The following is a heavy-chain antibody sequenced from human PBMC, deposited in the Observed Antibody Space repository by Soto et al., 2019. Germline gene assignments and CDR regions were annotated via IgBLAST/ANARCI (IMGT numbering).Heavy chain of an antibody. CDR2: INPNSGGT. D-gene: IGHD2-2*01. V-gene: IGHV1-2*04. CDR3: AREGVVVPAALTGYFDY. CDR1: GYTFTGYY. Sequence: QVQLVQSGAEVKKPGASVKVSCKASGYTFTGYYMHWVRQAPGQGLEWMGWINPNSGGTNYAQKFQGWVNMTRDTSISTAYMELSRLRSDDTAVYYCAREGVVVPAALTGYFDYWGQGTLVTVSS. J-gene: IGHJ4*02.